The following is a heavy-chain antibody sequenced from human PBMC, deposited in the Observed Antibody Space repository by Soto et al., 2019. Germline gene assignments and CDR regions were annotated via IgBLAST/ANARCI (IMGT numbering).Heavy chain of an antibody. D-gene: IGHD3-10*01. CDR1: GGSISSGGYS. V-gene: IGHV4-30-2*01. CDR3: ARSPSGSYYNVLSFFDY. CDR2: IYHSGST. J-gene: IGHJ4*02. Sequence: PSETLSLTCAVSGGSISSGGYSWSWIRQPPWKGLEWIGYIYHSGSTYYNPSLKSRVTISVDRSKNQFSLKLSSVTAADTAVYYCARSPSGSYYNVLSFFDYWGQGTLVTVSS.